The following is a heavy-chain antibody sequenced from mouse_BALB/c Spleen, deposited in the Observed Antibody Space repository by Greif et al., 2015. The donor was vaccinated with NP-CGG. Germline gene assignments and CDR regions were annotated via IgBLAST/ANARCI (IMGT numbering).Heavy chain of an antibody. CDR1: GYSFTSYW. CDR2: IDPSDSET. D-gene: IGHD2-4*01. V-gene: IGHV1S127*01. J-gene: IGHJ4*01. Sequence: VQLQQSGPQLVRPGASVKISCKASGYSFTSYWMHWVKQRPGQGLEWIGMIDPSDSETRLNQKFKDKATLTVDKSSSTAYMQLSSPTSEDSAVYYCARSLHDYDYYYAMDYWGQGTSVTVSS. CDR3: ARSLHDYDYYYAMDY.